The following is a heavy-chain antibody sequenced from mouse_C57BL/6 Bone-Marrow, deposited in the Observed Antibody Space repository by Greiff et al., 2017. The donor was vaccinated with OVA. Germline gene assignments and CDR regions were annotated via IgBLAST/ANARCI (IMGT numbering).Heavy chain of an antibody. CDR2: IYPGSGST. CDR3: ARSYYYGSSYVGFAY. J-gene: IGHJ3*01. CDR1: GYTFTSYW. D-gene: IGHD1-1*01. V-gene: IGHV1-55*01. Sequence: QVQLKQPGAELVKPGASVKMSCKASGYTFTSYWITWVKQRPGQGLEWIGDIYPGSGSTNYHEKFKSKATLTVDTSSSTAYMQLSSLTSEDSAVYYCARSYYYGSSYVGFAYWGQGTLVTVSA.